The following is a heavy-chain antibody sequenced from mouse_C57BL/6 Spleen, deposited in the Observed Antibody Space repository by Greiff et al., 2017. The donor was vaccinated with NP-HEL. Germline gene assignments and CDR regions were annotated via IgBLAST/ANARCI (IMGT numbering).Heavy chain of an antibody. D-gene: IGHD2-4*01. J-gene: IGHJ4*01. V-gene: IGHV3-6*01. CDR3: ASIYCDYDGYAMDY. CDR1: GYSITSGYY. Sequence: EVQLQESGPGLVKPSQSLSLTCSVTGYSITSGYYCNWIRQFPGNKLEWMGYISYDGSNNYNPSLKNRISITRDTSKNQFFLKLNSVTTEDTATYYSASIYCDYDGYAMDYWGQGTSVTVSS. CDR2: ISYDGSN.